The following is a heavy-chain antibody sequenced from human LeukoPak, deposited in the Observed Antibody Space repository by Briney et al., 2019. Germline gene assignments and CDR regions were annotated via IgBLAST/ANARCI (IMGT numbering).Heavy chain of an antibody. D-gene: IGHD1-7*01. CDR3: ARVIRNWNYAYFDY. CDR2: INHSGST. V-gene: IGHV4-34*01. J-gene: IGHJ4*02. Sequence: SETLSLTCAVYGGSFSGYYWSWIRQPPGEGLEWIGEINHSGSTNYNPSLKSRVTISVDTSKNQFSLKLSSVTAADTAVYYCARVIRNWNYAYFDYWGQGTLVTVSS. CDR1: GGSFSGYY.